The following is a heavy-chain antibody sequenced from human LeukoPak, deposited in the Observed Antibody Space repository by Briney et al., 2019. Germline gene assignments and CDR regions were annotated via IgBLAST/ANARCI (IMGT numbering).Heavy chain of an antibody. Sequence: PSETLSLTCTVSGGSISSRSYYWGWIRQPPGKGLEWIGYIYYSGSTNYNPSLKSRVTISVDTSKNQFSLKLSSVTAADTAVYYCARPQHDAFDIWGQGTMVTVSS. V-gene: IGHV4-61*05. D-gene: IGHD1-1*01. CDR1: GGSISSRSYY. CDR2: IYYSGST. CDR3: ARPQHDAFDI. J-gene: IGHJ3*02.